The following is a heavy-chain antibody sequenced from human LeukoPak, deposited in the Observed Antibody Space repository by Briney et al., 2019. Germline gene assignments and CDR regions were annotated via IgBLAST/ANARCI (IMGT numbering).Heavy chain of an antibody. CDR1: GFTVSTNY. Sequence: GGSLRLSCAASGFTVSTNYMSWVRQAPGKGLEWVSVIYSGGSSYYADSVKGRFTISRDNSKNTLSLQMNSLRADDKALHYSARICSSTSCASYYYYYMDVWGKGTTVTVSS. CDR3: ARICSSTSCASYYYYYMDV. V-gene: IGHV3-53*01. J-gene: IGHJ6*03. CDR2: IYSGGSS. D-gene: IGHD2-2*01.